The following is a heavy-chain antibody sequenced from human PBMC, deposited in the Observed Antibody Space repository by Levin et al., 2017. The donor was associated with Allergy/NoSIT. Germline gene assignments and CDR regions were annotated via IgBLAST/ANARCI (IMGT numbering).Heavy chain of an antibody. CDR2: ISSTGSTI. V-gene: IGHV3-48*03. D-gene: IGHD3-3*01. J-gene: IGHJ4*02. CDR1: GFTFSSYE. Sequence: QLGESLKISCAASGFTFSSYEMNWVRRAPGKGLEWVSYISSTGSTIYSADSVKGRFTISRDNAKNSLYLHMNSLRAEDTAVYYCARQLGNFWSGYNCGDYWGQGTLVTVTS. CDR3: ARQLGNFWSGYNCGDY.